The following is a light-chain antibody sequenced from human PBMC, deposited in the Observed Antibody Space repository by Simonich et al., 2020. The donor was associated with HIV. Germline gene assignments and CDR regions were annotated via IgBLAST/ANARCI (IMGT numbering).Light chain of an antibody. CDR1: SPNIRSNT. Sequence: QSVLTQPPSASGTPGQRVTISCSGSSPNIRSNTVNWYQHLPGTAPKLLIYSKNQRPAGVPDRFSGSKSGTSASLAISGLQSEDEADYYCAAWDDSLSVLFGGGTKLTVL. J-gene: IGLJ2*01. V-gene: IGLV1-44*01. CDR2: SKN. CDR3: AAWDDSLSVL.